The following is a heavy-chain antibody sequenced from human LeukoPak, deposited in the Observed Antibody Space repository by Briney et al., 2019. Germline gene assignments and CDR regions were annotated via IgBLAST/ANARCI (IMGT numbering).Heavy chain of an antibody. D-gene: IGHD2-2*01. J-gene: IGHJ4*02. V-gene: IGHV3-48*03. CDR2: ISSGGNNI. Sequence: GGSLRLSCAAPDFTFRSYEINWVRQAPGMGLEWVSYISSGGNNIYYADSVKGRFTISRDNAKNTLYLQMNSLRAEDTAVYYCGRALRKGYCSSTSCPNADYWGQGTLVTVSS. CDR3: GRALRKGYCSSTSCPNADY. CDR1: DFTFRSYE.